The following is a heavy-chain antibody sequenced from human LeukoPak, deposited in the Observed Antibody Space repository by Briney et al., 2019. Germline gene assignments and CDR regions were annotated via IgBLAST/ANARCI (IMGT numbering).Heavy chain of an antibody. CDR3: ARRYYYDSSGYYLAHDAFDI. CDR2: IYPGDSET. J-gene: IGHJ3*02. D-gene: IGHD3-22*01. CDR1: GYSFTSHW. V-gene: IGHV5-51*01. Sequence: PGESLKISCKGSGYSFTSHWIGWVRQMPGKGLEWMGIIYPGDSETRYSPSFQGQVTISVDKSISTAYLQWSSLKASDTAMYYCARRYYYDSSGYYLAHDAFDIWGQGTMVTVSS.